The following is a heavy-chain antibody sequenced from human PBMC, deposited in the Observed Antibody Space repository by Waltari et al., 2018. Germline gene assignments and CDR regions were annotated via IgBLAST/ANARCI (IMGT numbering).Heavy chain of an antibody. CDR1: GDSISGSYW. V-gene: IGHV4-4*02. J-gene: IGHJ4*02. D-gene: IGHD2-15*01. CDR2: IHGSGRS. Sequence: QVQLQESGPGLVKPSGTLSVTCAVPGDSISGSYWWRWVRQPSGKGLEWVGQIHGSGRSNYNPSLVSRVAVSIDTSNNHFSLKVTSATAADTAVYYCARDRGRGLYLDSWGQGTLVTVSP. CDR3: ARDRGRGLYLDS.